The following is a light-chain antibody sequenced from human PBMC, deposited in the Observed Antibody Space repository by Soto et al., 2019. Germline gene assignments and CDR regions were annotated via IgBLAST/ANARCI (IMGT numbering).Light chain of an antibody. CDR3: QQRSNWPGT. CDR1: QSIRNY. V-gene: IGKV3-11*01. Sequence: EVVLTQSASTLSWSTGERATLSWRASQSIRNYLAWYQQKTGQSPRLLIYDASNRATGIPARFSGSGYGTDFNLTISSLETEDFAVYYCQQRSNWPGTFGQGTKVDIK. CDR2: DAS. J-gene: IGKJ1*01.